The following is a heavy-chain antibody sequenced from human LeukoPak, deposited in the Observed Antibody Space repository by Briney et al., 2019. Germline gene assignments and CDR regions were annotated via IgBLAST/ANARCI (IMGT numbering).Heavy chain of an antibody. CDR2: IYSGGST. J-gene: IGHJ4*02. CDR3: ARGLEHDGYYFDY. V-gene: IGHV3-53*01. Sequence: PGGSLRLSCAASGFTVSSNYMSWVRQAPGKGLEWVSVIYSGGSTYYADFVKGRFTISRDNSKNTLYLQMNSLRAEDTAVYYCARGLEHDGYYFDYWGQGTLVTVSS. D-gene: IGHD1/OR15-1a*01. CDR1: GFTVSSNY.